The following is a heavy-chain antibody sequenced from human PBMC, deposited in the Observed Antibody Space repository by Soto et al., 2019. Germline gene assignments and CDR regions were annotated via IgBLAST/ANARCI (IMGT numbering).Heavy chain of an antibody. D-gene: IGHD2-15*01. CDR3: ARSSLTVAATPNWFDP. Sequence: PSETLSLTCTVSGGSISSGDYYWSWIRQPPGKGLEWIGYIYYSGSTYYNPSLKSRVTISVDTSKNQFSLKLSSVTAADTAVYYCARSSLTVAATPNWFDPWGQGTLVTVSS. V-gene: IGHV4-30-4*01. CDR2: IYYSGST. J-gene: IGHJ5*02. CDR1: GGSISSGDYY.